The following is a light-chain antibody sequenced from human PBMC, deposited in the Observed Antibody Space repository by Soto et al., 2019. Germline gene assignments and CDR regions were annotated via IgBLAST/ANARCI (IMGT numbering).Light chain of an antibody. Sequence: QSVLTQPPSASGTPGQRVTISCSGSNSNIGNNNVNWYQQLPGAAPKLLIFATDQRLSGVPDRFSGSKSGTSASLAISGLQSEDEAEYYCATWDDSPSVFYVFGTGTKVTVL. J-gene: IGLJ1*01. CDR2: ATD. V-gene: IGLV1-44*01. CDR1: NSNIGNNN. CDR3: ATWDDSPSVFYV.